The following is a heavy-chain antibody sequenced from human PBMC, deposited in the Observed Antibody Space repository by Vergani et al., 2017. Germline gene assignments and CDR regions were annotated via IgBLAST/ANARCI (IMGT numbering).Heavy chain of an antibody. J-gene: IGHJ6*02. CDR1: GFTFGDYA. V-gene: IGHV3-49*03. Sequence: EVQLVESGGGLVQPGRSLRLSCTASGFTFGDYAMSWFRQAPGKGLEWVGFIRSKASGGTTEYAASVKGRFTISSDDSKSIAYLQMNSLRAEDTAVYYCAGDSVEYSYGNYYYYGMDVWGQGTTVTVSS. CDR2: IRSKASGGTT. CDR3: AGDSVEYSYGNYYYYGMDV. D-gene: IGHD5-18*01.